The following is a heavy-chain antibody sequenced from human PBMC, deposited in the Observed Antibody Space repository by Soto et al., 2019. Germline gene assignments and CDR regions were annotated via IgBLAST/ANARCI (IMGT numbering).Heavy chain of an antibody. CDR1: GYTFTSYA. J-gene: IGHJ5*02. CDR2: INAGNGNT. D-gene: IGHD3-3*01. Sequence: QVQLVQSGAEVKKPGASVKVSCKASGYTFTSYAMHWVRQAPGQRREWMGWINAGNGNTKYSQKFQGRVTITRDTSARTAYMELSSLVSEDTAVYYCARAVLDFWSVYLLFRHMVWFDPWGQGTLVTVSS. CDR3: ARAVLDFWSVYLLFRHMVWFDP. V-gene: IGHV1-3*01.